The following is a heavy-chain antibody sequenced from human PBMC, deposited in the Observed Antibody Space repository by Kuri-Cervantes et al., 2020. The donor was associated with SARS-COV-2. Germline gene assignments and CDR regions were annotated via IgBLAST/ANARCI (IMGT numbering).Heavy chain of an antibody. J-gene: IGHJ3*02. CDR2: IYYSGST. CDR3: AREGPVPAAIVSAAFDI. CDR1: GGAIRSSSYY. V-gene: IGHV4-39*07. Sequence: AETLSLTCTVSGGAIRSSSYYWGWIRQPPGKGLEWIGSIYYSGSTYYNPSLKSRVTISVDTSKNQFSLKLSSVTAADTAVYYCAREGPVPAAIVSAAFDIWGQGTMVTVSS. D-gene: IGHD2-2*01.